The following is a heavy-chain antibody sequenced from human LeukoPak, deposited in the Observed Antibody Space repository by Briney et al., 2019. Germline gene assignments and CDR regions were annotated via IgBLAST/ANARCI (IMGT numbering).Heavy chain of an antibody. V-gene: IGHV5-10-1*01. J-gene: IGHJ5*02. D-gene: IGHD6-19*01. CDR2: IDPSDSYT. CDR3: ARRGSGGHWFDP. CDR1: GYTFTNYW. Sequence: GESLKISCKGSGYTFTNYWITWVRQMPGKGLEWMGRIDPSDSYTNYSPSFQGHVTVSADKSISTAYLQWSSLKASDTATYYCARRGSGGHWFDPWGQGTLVTVSS.